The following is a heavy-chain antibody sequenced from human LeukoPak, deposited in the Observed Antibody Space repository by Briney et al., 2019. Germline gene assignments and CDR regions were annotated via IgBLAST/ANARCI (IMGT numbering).Heavy chain of an antibody. D-gene: IGHD6-19*01. V-gene: IGHV1-2*02. J-gene: IGHJ5*02. CDR3: ARDRRSFGGYSIGWRAWFDP. CDR1: GYTFTGYY. CDR2: INPNSGGT. Sequence: ASVKVSCKASGYTFTGYYMHWVRQAPGQGVEWMGWINPNSGGTNYAQKFQGRVTITRDTSISTAYMELSRLRSDDTAVYYSARDRRSFGGYSIGWRAWFDPGGQGTLFTVSP.